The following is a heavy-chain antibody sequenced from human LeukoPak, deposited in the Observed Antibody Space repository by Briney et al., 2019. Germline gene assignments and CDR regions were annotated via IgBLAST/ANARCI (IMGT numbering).Heavy chain of an antibody. D-gene: IGHD6-13*01. CDR1: GYTFTGYY. CDR2: INPNSGGT. J-gene: IGHJ5*02. CDR3: ARDLRPNIAAAPQQFDP. Sequence: EASVTVSFTASGYTFTGYYMHWVRQAPGQGLEWMGWINPNSGGTNYAQKFQGRVTMTTDTSTSTAYMELRSLRSDDTAVYYCARDLRPNIAAAPQQFDPWGQGTLVTVSS. V-gene: IGHV1-2*02.